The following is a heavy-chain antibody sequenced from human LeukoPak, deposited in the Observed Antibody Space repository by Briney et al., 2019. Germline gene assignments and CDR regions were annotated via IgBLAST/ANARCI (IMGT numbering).Heavy chain of an antibody. J-gene: IGHJ4*02. CDR1: GFIFSNYW. D-gene: IGHD3-22*01. V-gene: IGHV3-7*01. Sequence: GGSLRLSCAASGFIFSNYWMNWVRQAPGKGPEWVANIKQDGSEKFYVDSVKGRFTISRDNAKSSLYLQMNSLRAEDTAVYYCARVASSGYYYFSDYWGQGTLVTVSS. CDR2: IKQDGSEK. CDR3: ARVASSGYYYFSDY.